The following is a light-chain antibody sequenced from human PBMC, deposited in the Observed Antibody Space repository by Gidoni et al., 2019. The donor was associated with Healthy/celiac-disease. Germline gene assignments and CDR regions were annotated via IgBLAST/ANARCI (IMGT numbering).Light chain of an antibody. CDR3: QQYGSSPGYT. V-gene: IGKV3-20*01. CDR2: GAS. CDR1: QSVSSSY. J-gene: IGKJ2*01. Sequence: IVLTQSPSTLSLSPGERATLACRASQSVSSSYVAWYQQKPGPAPRLLIYGASTRATSLPDRFSGSGSGTDFTLTISILEPEDLAVYYCQQYGSSPGYTFGQGTKLEIK.